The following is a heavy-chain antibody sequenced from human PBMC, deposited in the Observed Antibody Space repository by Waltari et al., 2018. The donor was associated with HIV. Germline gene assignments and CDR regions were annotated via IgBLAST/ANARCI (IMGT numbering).Heavy chain of an antibody. D-gene: IGHD6-19*01. CDR3: ARDANPYSSGWYNY. Sequence: EVQLVESGGGLVQPGGSLRPSCAASGFTFSSYWMGWVRQAHGKGLEWVANIKQEGSEKYYVDSVKGRFTISRDNAKNSLYLQMNSLRAEDTAVYYCARDANPYSSGWYNYWGQGTLVTVSS. V-gene: IGHV3-7*03. J-gene: IGHJ4*02. CDR2: IKQEGSEK. CDR1: GFTFSSYW.